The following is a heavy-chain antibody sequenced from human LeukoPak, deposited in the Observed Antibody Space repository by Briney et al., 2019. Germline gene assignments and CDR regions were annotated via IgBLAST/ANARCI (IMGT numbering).Heavy chain of an antibody. Sequence: GGPLRLSCAASGFTFRSYWMSWVRQAPGKGLEWVSAISSTDAGTYHADSVRGRFTISRDSSKNTLYLQMNSLRAEDAAVYYCAKAPVTSCRGAYCYPFDYWGQGTLVTVSS. V-gene: IGHV3-23*01. CDR1: GFTFRSYW. J-gene: IGHJ4*02. CDR3: AKAPVTSCRGAYCYPFDY. CDR2: ISSTDAGT. D-gene: IGHD2-21*01.